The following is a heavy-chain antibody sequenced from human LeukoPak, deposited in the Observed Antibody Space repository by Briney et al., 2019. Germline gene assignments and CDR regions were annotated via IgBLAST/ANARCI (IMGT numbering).Heavy chain of an antibody. D-gene: IGHD3-3*01. CDR3: ARQARTLEARIPYFDY. J-gene: IGHJ4*02. Sequence: PGGSLRLSCAASGFTFSSYEMNWVRQAPGKGLEWVSYISGGGETVYYADSVKGRFTISRDNAKNSLYLQMTSLRVEDTAVYYCARQARTLEARIPYFDYGGQGTLVTVSS. CDR1: GFTFSSYE. V-gene: IGHV3-48*03. CDR2: ISGGGETV.